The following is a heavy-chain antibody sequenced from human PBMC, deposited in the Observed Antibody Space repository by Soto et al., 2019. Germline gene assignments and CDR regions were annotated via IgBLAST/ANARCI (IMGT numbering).Heavy chain of an antibody. V-gene: IGHV1-3*01. CDR1: GYTFITYV. J-gene: IGHJ4*02. CDR3: ARGRAYPYFDF. CDR2: INADNGDT. D-gene: IGHD2-2*01. Sequence: ASVKVSCKASGYTFITYVIHWVGQAPGQRLEWMGWINADNGDTKYSQKFQGRVTITRDTSASTAYMDLGSLGSEDTAIYYCARGRAYPYFDFWGQGTPVNVS.